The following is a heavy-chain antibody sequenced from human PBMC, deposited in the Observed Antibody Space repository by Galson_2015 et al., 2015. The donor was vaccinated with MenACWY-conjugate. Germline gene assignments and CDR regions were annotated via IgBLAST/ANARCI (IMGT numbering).Heavy chain of an antibody. D-gene: IGHD6-13*01. CDR2: ISYDGSNK. Sequence: SLRLSCAASGFTFSSYAMHWVRQAPGKGLEWVAVISYDGSNKYYADSVKGRFTISRDNSKNTLYLQMNSLRAEDTAVYYCARTGYSSSWYWDYYYGMDVWGQGTTVTVSS. V-gene: IGHV3-30*04. CDR3: ARTGYSSSWYWDYYYGMDV. J-gene: IGHJ6*02. CDR1: GFTFSSYA.